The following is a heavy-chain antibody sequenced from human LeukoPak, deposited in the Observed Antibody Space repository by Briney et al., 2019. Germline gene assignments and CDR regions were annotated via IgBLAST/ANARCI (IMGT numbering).Heavy chain of an antibody. CDR1: GFTFGDYA. CDR2: IRSKASGGTT. CDR3: ARWKVTSMLYY. Sequence: GGSLRLSCTTSGFTFGDYAMAWVRQTPGKGLECVGSIRSKASGGTTEYPASVKGRFTISRDDSRGIAYLQMNSLKIEDTAVYYCARWKVTSMLYYWGQGTLVTVSS. D-gene: IGHD2/OR15-2a*01. V-gene: IGHV3-49*04. J-gene: IGHJ4*02.